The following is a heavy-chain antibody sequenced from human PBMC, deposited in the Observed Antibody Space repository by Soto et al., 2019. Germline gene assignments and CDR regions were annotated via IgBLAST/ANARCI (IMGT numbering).Heavy chain of an antibody. CDR2: ISGSGGST. V-gene: IGHV3-23*01. Sequence: HLGGSLRLSCAASGFTFSSFAMSWVRQAPGKGPEWVSAISGSGGSTYYADSVKGRFTISRDNSKNTLYLQMNSLRAEDTAVYYCAKGHQYSSSSNHFDSWGQGTPVTVSS. CDR1: GFTFSSFA. J-gene: IGHJ4*02. D-gene: IGHD6-6*01. CDR3: AKGHQYSSSSNHFDS.